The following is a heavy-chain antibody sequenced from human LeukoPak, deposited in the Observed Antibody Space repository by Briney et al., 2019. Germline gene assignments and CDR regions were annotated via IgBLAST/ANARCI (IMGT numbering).Heavy chain of an antibody. V-gene: IGHV3-64*01. CDR3: ARGLTTVTTPFDY. CDR2: ISSNGGST. J-gene: IGHJ4*02. Sequence: PGGSLRLSCAVSGITLSNYGMSWVRQAPGKGLEYVSAISSNGGSTYYANSVKGRFTISRDNSKNTLYLQMGSLRAEDMAVYYCARGLTTVTTPFDYWGQGTLVTVSS. CDR1: GITLSNYG. D-gene: IGHD4-11*01.